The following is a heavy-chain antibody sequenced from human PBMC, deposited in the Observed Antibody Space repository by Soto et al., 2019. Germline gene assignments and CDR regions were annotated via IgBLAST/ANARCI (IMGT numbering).Heavy chain of an antibody. D-gene: IGHD6-13*01. CDR2: IVVGSGNT. CDR3: AAHRGYCSIWSYSYGMDF. V-gene: IGHV1-58*01. CDR1: GFTFTSSA. J-gene: IGHJ6*02. Sequence: GASVKVSCKASGFTFTSSAVQWVRQARGQRLEWIGWIVVGSGNTNYAQKFQERVTITRDMSTSTAYMELSSLRSEDTAVYYCAAHRGYCSIWSYSYGMDFWCQGPSVTGSS.